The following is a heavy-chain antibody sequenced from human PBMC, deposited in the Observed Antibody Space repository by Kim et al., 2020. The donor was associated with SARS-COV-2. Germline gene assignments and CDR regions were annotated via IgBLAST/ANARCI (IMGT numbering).Heavy chain of an antibody. CDR3: ARDDYGGNYDAFDI. CDR2: IYYSGST. CDR1: GDSISGYY. V-gene: IGHV4-59*01. J-gene: IGHJ3*02. D-gene: IGHD4-17*01. Sequence: SETLSLTCTVSGDSISGYYWSWIRQPPGKGLEWIGCIYYSGSTNYNPSLKSRVTISIDTSKNQFSLKLSSVTGADTAIYYCARDDYGGNYDAFDIWGPGTMVTVSS.